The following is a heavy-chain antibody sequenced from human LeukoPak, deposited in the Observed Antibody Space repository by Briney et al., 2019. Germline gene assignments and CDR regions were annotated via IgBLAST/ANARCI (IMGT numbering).Heavy chain of an antibody. J-gene: IGHJ1*01. V-gene: IGHV3-30*02. D-gene: IGHD3-10*01. CDR3: AKRRLNYGSGSYWEYFQH. Sequence: GGSLRLSCAASGFMFSSSSMHWVRQAPGKGLEWVAFIRYDGSNKYYADSVKGRFTISRDNSKNTLYLQMNSLRAEDTAVYYCAKRRLNYGSGSYWEYFQHWGQGTLVTVSS. CDR2: IRYDGSNK. CDR1: GFMFSSSS.